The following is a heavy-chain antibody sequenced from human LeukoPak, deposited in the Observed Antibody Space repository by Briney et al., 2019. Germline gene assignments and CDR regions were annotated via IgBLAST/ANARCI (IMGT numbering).Heavy chain of an antibody. CDR1: GYTFSSYD. Sequence: ASVKVSCKTSGYTFSSYDINWVRQATGQGLEWMGWMNPNSGDTGYAQKFQDRVTMTRNTSKSTAYMELSSLSSEDTAVNYCARTRGYSLGYSDYWGQGTLVTVSS. V-gene: IGHV1-8*01. CDR3: ARTRGYSLGYSDY. D-gene: IGHD5-18*01. CDR2: MNPNSGDT. J-gene: IGHJ4*02.